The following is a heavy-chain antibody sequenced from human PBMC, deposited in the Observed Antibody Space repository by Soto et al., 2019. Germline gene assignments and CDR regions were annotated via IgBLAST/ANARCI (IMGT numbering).Heavy chain of an antibody. CDR3: ARGVYDFWSGHPKGLDY. Sequence: EVQLVESGGGLVQPGGSLKLSCVASGFTFSGSAMHWVRQASGKGLEWVGRIRRKANSYATAYAVSVKGRFTISRDDSMNTAYLQMNSLKTEDTAVYYCARGVYDFWSGHPKGLDYWGQGTVVTVSS. V-gene: IGHV3-73*02. CDR1: GFTFSGSA. J-gene: IGHJ4*02. D-gene: IGHD3-3*01. CDR2: IRRKANSYAT.